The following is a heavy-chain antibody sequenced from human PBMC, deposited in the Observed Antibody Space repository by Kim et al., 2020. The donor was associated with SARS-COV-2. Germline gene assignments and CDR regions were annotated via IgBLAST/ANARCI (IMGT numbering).Heavy chain of an antibody. CDR3: ARTHSYSSSSLGGY. D-gene: IGHD6-13*01. CDR2: ISSSGSTI. Sequence: GGSLRLSCAASGFTFSDYYMSWIRQAPGKGLEWVSYISSSGSTINYADSVKGRFTISRDNAKNSLYLQMNSLRAEDTAVYYCARTHSYSSSSLGGYWGQGTLVTVSS. J-gene: IGHJ4*02. V-gene: IGHV3-11*04. CDR1: GFTFSDYY.